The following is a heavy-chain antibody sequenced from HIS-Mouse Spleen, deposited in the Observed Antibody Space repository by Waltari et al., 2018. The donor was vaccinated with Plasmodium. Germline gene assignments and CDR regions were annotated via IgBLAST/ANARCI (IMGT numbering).Heavy chain of an antibody. CDR3: ARGMKSSSSAFDI. CDR1: GFTVSSNY. Sequence: EVQLVESGGGLIQPGGSLRLSCAASGFTVSSNYMSWVRQAPGTGLEWVSVIYSGGSTYYADSVKGRFTISRDNSKNTLYLQMNSLRAEDTAVYYCARGMKSSSSAFDIWGQGTMVTVSS. J-gene: IGHJ3*02. D-gene: IGHD6-6*01. CDR2: IYSGGST. V-gene: IGHV3-53*01.